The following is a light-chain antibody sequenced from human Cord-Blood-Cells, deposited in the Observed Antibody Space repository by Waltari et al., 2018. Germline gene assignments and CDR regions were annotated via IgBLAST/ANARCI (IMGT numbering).Light chain of an antibody. J-gene: IGLJ1*01. CDR2: DVS. Sequence: QSALTQPRSVSGSPGQPVTSSCTGTSSDVGGYNYVSWYQQHPGKAPKLMIYDVSKRPSGVPKRFSVSKSSNTASLTISGLQAEDEADYYCCSYAGSYVFGTGTKVTVL. CDR1: SSDVGGYNY. V-gene: IGLV2-11*01. CDR3: CSYAGSYV.